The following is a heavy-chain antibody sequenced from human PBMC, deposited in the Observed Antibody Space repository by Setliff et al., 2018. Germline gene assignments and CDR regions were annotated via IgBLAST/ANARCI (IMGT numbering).Heavy chain of an antibody. CDR3: YITYSYGLYYFDY. D-gene: IGHD5-18*01. Sequence: SETLSLTCAVYGGSFSGYYWSWIRQPPGKGLEWIGEINHSGSTNYNPSLKSRVTISVDTSKNQFSLKLSSVTAEDTAVYYCYITYSYGLYYFDYWGQGTLVTVSS. V-gene: IGHV4-34*03. J-gene: IGHJ4*02. CDR1: GGSFSGYY. CDR2: INHSGST.